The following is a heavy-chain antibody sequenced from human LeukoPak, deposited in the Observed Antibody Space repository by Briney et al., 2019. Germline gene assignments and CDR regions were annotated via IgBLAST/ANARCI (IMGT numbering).Heavy chain of an antibody. D-gene: IGHD3-9*01. CDR2: IIAYNGNP. Sequence: ASVKVSCKASGYTFSSYGISWGRQAPGQGLEWMGWIIAYNGNPNYAQKLQGRVTMNTNPSTSRAYMELRSLRSDDPAVYYCARDARPVLRYFDWLPDYYYYIDVWGKGTTVTISS. CDR1: GYTFSSYG. V-gene: IGHV1-18*01. CDR3: ARDARPVLRYFDWLPDYYYYIDV. J-gene: IGHJ6*03.